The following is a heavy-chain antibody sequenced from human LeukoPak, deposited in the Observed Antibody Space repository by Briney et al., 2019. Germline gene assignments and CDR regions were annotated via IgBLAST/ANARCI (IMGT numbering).Heavy chain of an antibody. V-gene: IGHV1-24*01. Sequence: ASVKVSCKVSGYTLTELSMHWVRQAPGKGLEWMGGFDPEDGETIYAQKFQGRVTMTEDTSTDTAYMELSSLRSEDTAVYYCATAIAARPGEYYYYYGMDVWGQGTMVTVSS. CDR3: ATAIAARPGEYYYYYGMDV. CDR1: GYTLTELS. CDR2: FDPEDGET. J-gene: IGHJ6*02. D-gene: IGHD6-6*01.